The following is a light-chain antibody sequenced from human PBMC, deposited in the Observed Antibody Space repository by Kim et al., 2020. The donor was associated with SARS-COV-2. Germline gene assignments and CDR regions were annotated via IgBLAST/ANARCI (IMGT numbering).Light chain of an antibody. Sequence: ASVGDRVSMTCRASQSIKSFLNWYQQNPGKVPKRLINSASNLQSGVPSRFSGSGSGTDFTLTISSLQPEDFATYYCQQSYSTPWTFGQGTKVDIK. CDR1: QSIKSF. CDR2: SAS. J-gene: IGKJ1*01. CDR3: QQSYSTPWT. V-gene: IGKV1-39*01.